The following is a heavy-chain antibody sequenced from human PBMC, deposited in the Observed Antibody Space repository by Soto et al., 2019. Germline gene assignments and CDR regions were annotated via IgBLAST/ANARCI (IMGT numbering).Heavy chain of an antibody. J-gene: IGHJ6*02. D-gene: IGHD2-2*01. V-gene: IGHV3-72*01. CDR2: TRNKPKGYTT. CDR3: ARGGSQLLIDSYQYAMDV. Sequence: EVQLVESGGCLVQPGGTLSLSCVASGFTFSDHYMDWVRQAPGEGLEWVARTRNKPKGYTTEYAASVKGRFTISRDDSRNSLDLQMNSLKTEDTAVYYCARGGSQLLIDSYQYAMDVWDQGTTVTVSS. CDR1: GFTFSDHY.